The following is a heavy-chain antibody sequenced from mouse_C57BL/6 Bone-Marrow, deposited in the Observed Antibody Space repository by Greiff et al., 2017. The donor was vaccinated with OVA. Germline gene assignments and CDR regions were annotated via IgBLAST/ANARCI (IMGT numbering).Heavy chain of an antibody. CDR1: GFNIKDYY. CDR2: IDPEDGDT. Sequence: VQLQQSGAELVRPGASVKLSCTASGFNIKDYYMHWVKQRPEQGLEWIGRIDPEDGDTEYAPKFQGKATMTADTSSNTAYLELSSLTSEDTAVYYCTSSYCGSSHYAMDYWGQGTSVTVSS. V-gene: IGHV14-1*01. CDR3: TSSYCGSSHYAMDY. D-gene: IGHD1-1*01. J-gene: IGHJ4*01.